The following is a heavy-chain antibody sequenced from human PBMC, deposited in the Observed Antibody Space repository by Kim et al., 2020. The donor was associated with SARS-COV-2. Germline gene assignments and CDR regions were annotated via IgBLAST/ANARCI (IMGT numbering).Heavy chain of an antibody. CDR1: GYTFTSYD. D-gene: IGHD3-10*01. Sequence: ASVKVSCKASGYTFTSYDINWVRQAAGQGLEWMGWMNPNTGNTGYAQRFQGRVTMTRNTSMSTAYMELRSLRSEDTAVYYCARGRSYGSGSYQPFEYWGQGTLVTVSS. CDR2: MNPNTGNT. V-gene: IGHV1-8*01. J-gene: IGHJ4*02. CDR3: ARGRSYGSGSYQPFEY.